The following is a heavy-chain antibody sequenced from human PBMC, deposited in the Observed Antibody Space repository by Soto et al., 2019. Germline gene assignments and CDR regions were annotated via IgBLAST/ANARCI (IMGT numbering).Heavy chain of an antibody. J-gene: IGHJ4*02. V-gene: IGHV3-9*01. CDR1: GFTFDDYA. CDR2: ISWNSGSL. Sequence: EVQLVASGGGLVQPGRSLRLSCAAAGFTFDDYAMDWVRKGPGNGLEGVSGISWNSGSLAYADSVKCRFTISRDNAKNSRSLQMDSRRVEDTAFYYCLRVWGGRCVDSGGQGTLVTVSS. CDR3: LRVWGGRCVDS. D-gene: IGHD3-3*01.